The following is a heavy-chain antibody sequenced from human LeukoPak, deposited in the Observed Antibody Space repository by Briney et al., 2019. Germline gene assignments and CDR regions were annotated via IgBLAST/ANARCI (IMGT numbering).Heavy chain of an antibody. V-gene: IGHV3-20*04. CDR1: GFTFDDYG. J-gene: IGHJ3*02. CDR2: INWNGGST. Sequence: GGSLRLSCAASGFTFDDYGMSWVRQAPGKGLEWVSGINWNGGSTGYADSVKGRFTISRDNAKNSLYLQMNSLRAEDTALYYCARVAAFYRSTTGTTYAFDIWGQGTMVTVSS. CDR3: ARVAAFYRSTTGTTYAFDI. D-gene: IGHD1-1*01.